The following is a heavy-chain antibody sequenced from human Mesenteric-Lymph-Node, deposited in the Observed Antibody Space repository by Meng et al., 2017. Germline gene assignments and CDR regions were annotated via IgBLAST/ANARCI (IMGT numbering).Heavy chain of an antibody. D-gene: IGHD5-12*01. CDR2: IYSSGST. CDR1: GGSISSGDDY. V-gene: IGHV4-30-4*01. CDR3: AGDRRGVATVDY. J-gene: IGHJ4*02. Sequence: QVQLQESGPGLGKPSQTLSLTGTVSGGSISSGDDYWSWIRQPPGKGLEWIGYIYSSGSTYYNPSLKSRITISVDTSKNQFSLRLTSVTAADTAVYYCAGDRRGVATVDYWGQGTLVTVSS.